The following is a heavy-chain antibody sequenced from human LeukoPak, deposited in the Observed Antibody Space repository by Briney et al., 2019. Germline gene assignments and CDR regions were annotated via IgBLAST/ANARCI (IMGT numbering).Heavy chain of an antibody. Sequence: GRSLRLSCAASGFTFSSYAMHWVRQAPGKGLEWVAVISYDGSNKYYADSVKGRFTISRDNSKNTLYLQMNSLRAEDTAVYYCARDYFGLLLFGGRNGMDVWGKGTTVTVSS. CDR1: GFTFSSYA. J-gene: IGHJ6*04. V-gene: IGHV3-30*04. CDR2: ISYDGSNK. D-gene: IGHD3-10*01. CDR3: ARDYFGLLLFGGRNGMDV.